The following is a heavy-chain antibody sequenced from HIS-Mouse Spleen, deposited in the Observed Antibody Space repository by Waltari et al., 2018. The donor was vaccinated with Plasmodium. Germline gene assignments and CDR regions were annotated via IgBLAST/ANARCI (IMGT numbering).Heavy chain of an antibody. CDR2: IYYSGST. CDR3: ARDQIVVVPAAMARWFDP. Sequence: QLQLQESGPGLVKPSETLSLTCTVSGGSISSRSYYWGWIRQPPGQGLEWIGSIYYSGSTYYNPSLKSRVTISVDTSKNQFSLKLSSVTAADTAVYYCARDQIVVVPAAMARWFDPWGQGTLVTVSS. D-gene: IGHD2-2*01. J-gene: IGHJ5*02. CDR1: GGSISSRSYY. V-gene: IGHV4-39*07.